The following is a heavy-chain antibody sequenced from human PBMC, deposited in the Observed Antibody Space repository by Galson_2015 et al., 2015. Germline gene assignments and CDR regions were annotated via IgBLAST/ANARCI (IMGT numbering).Heavy chain of an antibody. J-gene: IGHJ4*02. CDR3: ARDFLGGSYPGS. CDR1: GFTFSSYA. CDR2: IYSGGST. Sequence: SLRLSCAASGFTFSSYAMSWVRQAPGKGLEWVSVIYSGGSTYYADSVKGRFTISRDNSKNTLYLQMNSLRAEDTAVYYCARDFLGGSYPGSWGQGTLVTVSS. D-gene: IGHD1-26*01. V-gene: IGHV3-53*01.